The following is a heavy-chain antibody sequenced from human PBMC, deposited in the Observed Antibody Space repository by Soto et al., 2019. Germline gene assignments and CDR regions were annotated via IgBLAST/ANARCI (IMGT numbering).Heavy chain of an antibody. Sequence: GSLRLSCAASGFTFSDYYMSWIRQAPGKGLEWVSYISSSGSTIYYADSVKGRFTISRDNAKNSLYLQMNSLRAEDTALYFCVRDRGYPDSFDVWGQGTMVTVSS. CDR1: GFTFSDYY. V-gene: IGHV3-11*04. J-gene: IGHJ3*01. D-gene: IGHD1-1*01. CDR2: ISSSGSTI. CDR3: VRDRGYPDSFDV.